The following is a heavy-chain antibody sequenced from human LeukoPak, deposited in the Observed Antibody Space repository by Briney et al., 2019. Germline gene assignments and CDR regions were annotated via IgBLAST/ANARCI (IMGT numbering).Heavy chain of an antibody. D-gene: IGHD1-1*01. CDR2: ISSGSSYI. CDR3: ARDLGLEGGYYMDV. J-gene: IGHJ6*03. V-gene: IGHV3-21*01. Sequence: GGSLRLSCAASGFTFSSYSMNWVRQAPGKGLEWVSSISSGSSYIYYEDSVKGRFTISRDNAKNSLYRQMNSLRAEDTAVYYCARDLGLEGGYYMDVWGKGTTVTVSS. CDR1: GFTFSSYS.